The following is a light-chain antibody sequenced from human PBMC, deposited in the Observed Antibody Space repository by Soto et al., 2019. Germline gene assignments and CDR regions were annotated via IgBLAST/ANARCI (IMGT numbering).Light chain of an antibody. CDR3: VSYTSCTTYV. CDR2: DVA. V-gene: IGLV2-14*03. J-gene: IGLJ1*01. CDR1: SSDVGGSNF. Sequence: SALTQPASVSDSPGQSITISCTGTSSDVGGSNFVSWYQQHPGKPPKLIIYDVANRPSGVSNRFSGSKSGSTASLIISRLQTEDEADYYCVSYTSCTTYVFGTGTKVTVL.